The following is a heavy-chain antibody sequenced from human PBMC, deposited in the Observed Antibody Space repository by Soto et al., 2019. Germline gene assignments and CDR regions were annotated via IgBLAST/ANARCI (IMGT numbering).Heavy chain of an antibody. J-gene: IGHJ5*02. Sequence: PSETLSLTCTVSGGSISPYYWNWIRQSPGKGLEWIGYIYYNGNTNYNPSLKSRVTISIDTSKNQFSLKLTSVTAADTAVYYCARLPYSAERWFHTWGQGTLVTVS. CDR2: IYYNGNT. CDR3: ARLPYSAERWFHT. D-gene: IGHD6-13*01. V-gene: IGHV4-59*08. CDR1: GGSISPYY.